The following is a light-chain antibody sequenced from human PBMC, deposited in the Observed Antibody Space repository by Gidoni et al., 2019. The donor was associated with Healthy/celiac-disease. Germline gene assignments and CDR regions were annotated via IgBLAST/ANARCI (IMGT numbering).Light chain of an antibody. V-gene: IGKV3-20*01. CDR3: QQYGSSPVT. Sequence: IVLTQSPGTLSLSPGERATLSCRASQSVSSSDLAWYQQKPGQAPRLLIYGASSRATGIPDRFSGSGSGTDFTLTISRLEPEDFAVYYCQQYGSSPVTCXXXTKLEIK. J-gene: IGKJ2*01. CDR2: GAS. CDR1: QSVSSSD.